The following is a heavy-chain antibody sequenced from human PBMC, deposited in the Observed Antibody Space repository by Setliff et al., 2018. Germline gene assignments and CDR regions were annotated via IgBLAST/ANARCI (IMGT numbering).Heavy chain of an antibody. CDR3: ARVDPPIVDTAMVTSPFDY. Sequence: GGSLRLSCAASGFIFSDHYMDWVRQAPGKGLEWVGLTRNKANSYTTEYADSVKGRFTISIDNAKNSLYLQMNSLRAEDTAVYYCARVDPPIVDTAMVTSPFDYWGQGTLVTVSS. D-gene: IGHD5-18*01. J-gene: IGHJ4*02. CDR2: TRNKANSYTT. V-gene: IGHV3-72*01. CDR1: GFIFSDHY.